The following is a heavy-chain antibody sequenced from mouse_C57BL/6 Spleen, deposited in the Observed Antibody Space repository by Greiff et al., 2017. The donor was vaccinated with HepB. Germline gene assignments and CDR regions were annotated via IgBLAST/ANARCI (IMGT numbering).Heavy chain of an antibody. CDR3: TTSSPDY. CDR2: IDPENGDA. CDR1: GFNIKDDY. Sequence: EVQLQQSGAELVRPGASVKLSCTASGFNIKDDYMHWVKQRPEQGLEWIGWIDPENGDAEYASKFQGKATITADTSSNTAYLQLSSLTSEDTAVYYCTTSSPDYWGQGTTLTVSS. V-gene: IGHV14-4*01. J-gene: IGHJ2*01.